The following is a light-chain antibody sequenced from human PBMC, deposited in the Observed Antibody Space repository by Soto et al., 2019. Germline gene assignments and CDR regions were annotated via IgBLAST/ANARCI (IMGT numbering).Light chain of an antibody. CDR3: SAWDDSLSGPAYV. CDR1: SSNIGSNY. CDR2: RNN. V-gene: IGLV1-47*01. J-gene: IGLJ1*01. Sequence: QSALTQPPSASGTPGQRVTISCSGSSSNIGSNYVYWYQQLPGTAPKLLIYRNNQRPSGVPDRFSGSKSGTSASLAISGLRSEDEAEYYCSAWDDSLSGPAYVFGTGTKLTVL.